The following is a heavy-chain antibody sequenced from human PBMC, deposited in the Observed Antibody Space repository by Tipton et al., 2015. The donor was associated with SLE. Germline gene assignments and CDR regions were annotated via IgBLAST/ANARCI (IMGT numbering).Heavy chain of an antibody. CDR1: GFDFSSYS. CDR3: GRAIGVHYFHV. J-gene: IGHJ4*02. CDR2: INYSGTT. Sequence: LRLSCAASGFDFSSYSMHWVRQTPGKGLELIGNINYSGTTYYNPSLKTRVTISVDASKTQFSLRLTSVTAADTAVYYCGRAIGVHYFHVWGQGTLVTVSS. D-gene: IGHD2-21*01. V-gene: IGHV4-59*12.